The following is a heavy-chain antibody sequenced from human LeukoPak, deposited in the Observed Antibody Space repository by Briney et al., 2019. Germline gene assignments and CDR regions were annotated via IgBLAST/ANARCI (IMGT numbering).Heavy chain of an antibody. CDR3: ARRLMDTAMAYYYYYALDV. CDR2: IKQDGSEK. V-gene: IGHV3-7*01. CDR1: GFTFSDYW. Sequence: GGSLRLSCAASGFTFSDYWMSWVRQAPGKGLEWVANIKQDGSEKYYVESVEGRFSISRDNAKNSLFLQMNSLRADDTAMYYCARRLMDTAMAYYYYYALDVWGQGTTVIVSS. J-gene: IGHJ6*02. D-gene: IGHD5-18*01.